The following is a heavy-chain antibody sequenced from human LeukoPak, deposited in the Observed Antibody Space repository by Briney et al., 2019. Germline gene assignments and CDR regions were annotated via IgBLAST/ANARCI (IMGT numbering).Heavy chain of an antibody. CDR1: GFTFSSYW. V-gene: IGHV3-74*01. D-gene: IGHD3-22*01. CDR3: ARATSKYYYDSSGYYLDY. CDR2: IDRDGSRI. Sequence: GGSLRLSCAVSGFTFSSYWMHWVRQAPGKGLVWVSRIDRDGSRINYADSVKGRFSISGDNGKNTLFLQMNSLRAEDAAVYYCARATSKYYYDSSGYYLDYWGQGTLVTVSS. J-gene: IGHJ4*02.